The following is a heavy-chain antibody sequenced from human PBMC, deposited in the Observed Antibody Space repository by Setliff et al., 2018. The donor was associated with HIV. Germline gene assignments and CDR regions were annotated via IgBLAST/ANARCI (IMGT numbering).Heavy chain of an antibody. V-gene: IGHV4-39*01. Sequence: SETLSLTCTVSGGSISDSRYYWGWIRQPPGKGLEWIGNIYYSGSTFYNPSLKRRVTVSVDTSKNQFSLRLNSVTAADTAVYYCARRQADYDGSGFYREDFDYWGQGTLVTVSS. CDR3: ARRQADYDGSGFYREDFDY. CDR2: IYYSGST. D-gene: IGHD3-22*01. CDR1: GGSISDSRYY. J-gene: IGHJ4*02.